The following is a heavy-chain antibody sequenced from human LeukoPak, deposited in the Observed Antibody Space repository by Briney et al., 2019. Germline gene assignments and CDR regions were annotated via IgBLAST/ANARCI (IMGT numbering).Heavy chain of an antibody. CDR1: GGSISSYY. Sequence: LSETLSLTCAVSGGSISSYYWSWIRQPPGKGLEWIGYIYYSGSTNYNPSLKSRVTISVDTSKNQFSLKLSSVTAADTAVYYCARGGWYEDYWGQGTLVTVSS. V-gene: IGHV4-59*08. CDR2: IYYSGST. D-gene: IGHD6-19*01. J-gene: IGHJ4*02. CDR3: ARGGWYEDY.